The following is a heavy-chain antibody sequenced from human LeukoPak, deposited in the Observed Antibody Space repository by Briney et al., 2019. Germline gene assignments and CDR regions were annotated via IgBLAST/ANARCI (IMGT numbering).Heavy chain of an antibody. D-gene: IGHD2-15*01. CDR3: ARVVARLFYFDY. J-gene: IGHJ4*02. CDR1: GFTFSSYE. Sequence: GGSLRLSCVASGFTFSSYEMNWVRQAPGKGLEWVAYIGSNDRTKHYADSVKGRFTISRDNAKNSLYLQMNSLRAEDTATYYCARVVARLFYFDYWGQGTLATVSS. CDR2: IGSNDRTK. V-gene: IGHV3-48*03.